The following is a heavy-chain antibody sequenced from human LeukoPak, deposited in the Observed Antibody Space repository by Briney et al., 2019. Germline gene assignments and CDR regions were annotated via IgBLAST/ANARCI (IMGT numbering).Heavy chain of an antibody. CDR1: GFTFSSYW. CDR2: IKQDGSEK. J-gene: IGHJ4*02. CDR3: AKRGVVIRVILVGFHKEAYYFDS. D-gene: IGHD3-22*01. V-gene: IGHV3-7*03. Sequence: GALRLSCAASGFTFSSYWMSWVRQAPGKGLEWVANIKQDGSEKYYVDSVKGRFTISRDNAKNSLYLQMNSLRAEDTAVYFCAKRGVVIRVILVGFHKEAYYFDSWGQGVLVTVSS.